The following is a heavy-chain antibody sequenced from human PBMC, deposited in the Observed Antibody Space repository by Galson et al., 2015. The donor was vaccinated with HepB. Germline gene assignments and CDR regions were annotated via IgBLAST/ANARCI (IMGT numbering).Heavy chain of an antibody. CDR1: GFTFSSYS. Sequence: LRLSCAASGFTFSSYSMNWVRQAPGRGLEWVSYISSSSSTIYYADSVKGRFTISRDNAKNSLYLQMNSLRAEDTAVYYCARKGLAAGGFAFDIWGQGTMVTVSS. D-gene: IGHD6-13*01. CDR3: ARKGLAAGGFAFDI. CDR2: ISSSSSTI. J-gene: IGHJ3*02. V-gene: IGHV3-48*01.